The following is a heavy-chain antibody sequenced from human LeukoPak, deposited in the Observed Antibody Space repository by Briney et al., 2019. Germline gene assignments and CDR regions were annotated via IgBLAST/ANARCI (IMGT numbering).Heavy chain of an antibody. CDR1: GFTFA. V-gene: IGHV3-30*18. CDR2: ISYNGSNK. CDR3: AKDPLAY. Sequence: GGSLRLSRPPSGFTFAMHWVHRAPGTGLEWVAVISYNGSNKYYADSVKGRFTISRDNSKNTLYLQMNSLRAEDTAVYYCAKDPLAYWGQGTLVTVSS. J-gene: IGHJ4*02.